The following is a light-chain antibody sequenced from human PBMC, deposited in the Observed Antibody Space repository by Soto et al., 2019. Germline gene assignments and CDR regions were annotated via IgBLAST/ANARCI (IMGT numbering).Light chain of an antibody. J-gene: IGKJ1*01. Sequence: IVMTQSPATLSVSPGERATLSCRASRNIYSNVAWYQQRPGQAPRLLIYRASTRATGIPARFSGSGSGTEFTLTISSLQSEDFTVYSCLQYHNLWAFGQGTKVDIK. CDR2: RAS. CDR3: LQYHNLWA. CDR1: RNIYSN. V-gene: IGKV3-15*01.